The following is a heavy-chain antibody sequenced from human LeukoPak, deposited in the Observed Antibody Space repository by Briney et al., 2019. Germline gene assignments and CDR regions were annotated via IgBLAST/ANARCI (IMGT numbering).Heavy chain of an antibody. V-gene: IGHV3-9*03. CDR2: ISWNSGSI. CDR3: AKDTSRYSSSPDWYFDL. Sequence: GGSLRLSCAASGLTFDDYAMHWVRQAPGKGLEWVSGISWNSGSIGYADSVKGRFTISRDNAKNSLYLQMNSLRAEDMALYYCAKDTSRYSSSPDWYFDLWGRGTLVTVSS. CDR1: GLTFDDYA. D-gene: IGHD6-6*01. J-gene: IGHJ2*01.